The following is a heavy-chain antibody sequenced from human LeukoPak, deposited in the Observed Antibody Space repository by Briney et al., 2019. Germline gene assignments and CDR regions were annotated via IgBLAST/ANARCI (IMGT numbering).Heavy chain of an antibody. D-gene: IGHD3-3*01. J-gene: IGHJ4*02. CDR1: GVSSSNYA. Sequence: GGSLRLTCVVPGVSSSNYAMGWVRQAPGKGLEWVSSITSNGDDTFYAVSVKGRFTISRDNSRDTVFLQMNSLRADDTAVYYCALDWGFDYWGQGTLVTVSS. CDR3: ALDWGFDY. V-gene: IGHV3-23*01. CDR2: ITSNGDDT.